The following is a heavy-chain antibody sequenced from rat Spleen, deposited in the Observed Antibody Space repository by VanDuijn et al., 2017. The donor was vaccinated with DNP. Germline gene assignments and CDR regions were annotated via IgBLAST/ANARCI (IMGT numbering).Heavy chain of an antibody. CDR3: ARDLIIRDTTSAMDA. Sequence: QVQLKESGPGLVQPSQTLSLTCTVAGFSLTSNNVHWLRQPPGKGLEWMGVIWNNGGTRYNSALKSRLSFSKATSKSQVFLKLNSLQTEDTATYYCARDLIIRDTTSAMDAWGQGTSVTVSS. CDR1: GFSLTSNN. D-gene: IGHD4-3*01. V-gene: IGHV2-41*01. J-gene: IGHJ4*01. CDR2: IWNNGGT.